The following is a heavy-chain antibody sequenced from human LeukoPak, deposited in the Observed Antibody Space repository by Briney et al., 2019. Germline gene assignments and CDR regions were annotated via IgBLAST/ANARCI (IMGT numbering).Heavy chain of an antibody. CDR1: GGSFSGYY. Sequence: PSETLSLTCAVYGGSFSGYYWSWIRQPPGKGLEWIGEINHSGSTNYNPSLKSRVTISVDTSKNQFSLKLSSVTAADTAVYFCARPFSGSFSTYDYWGQGTLVTVSS. CDR2: INHSGST. J-gene: IGHJ4*02. CDR3: ARPFSGSFSTYDY. V-gene: IGHV4-34*01. D-gene: IGHD1-26*01.